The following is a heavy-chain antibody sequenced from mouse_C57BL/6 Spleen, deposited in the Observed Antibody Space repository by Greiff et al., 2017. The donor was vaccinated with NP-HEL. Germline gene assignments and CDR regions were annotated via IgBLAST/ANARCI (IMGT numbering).Heavy chain of an antibody. J-gene: IGHJ2*01. D-gene: IGHD2-1*01. V-gene: IGHV5-17*01. Sequence: EVHLVESGGGLVKPGGSLKLSCAASGFTFSDYGMHWVRQAPEKGLEWVAYISSGSSTIYYADTVKGRFTISRDNAKNTLFLQMTSLRSEDTAMYYCASGDYGNYYDYWGQGPTLTVSS. CDR3: ASGDYGNYYDY. CDR2: ISSGSSTI. CDR1: GFTFSDYG.